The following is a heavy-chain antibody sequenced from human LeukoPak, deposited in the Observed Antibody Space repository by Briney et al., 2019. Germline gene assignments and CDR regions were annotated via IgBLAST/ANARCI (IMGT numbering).Heavy chain of an antibody. CDR1: GFTFSSYS. Sequence: GGSLRLSCAASGFTFSSYSMNWVRQAPGKGLEWVSSISSSSSYIYYADSVKGRFTISRDNAKNSLYLQMNSLRAEDTAVYYCAKDPRYYDSSGYSPAWFDPWGQGTLVTVSS. J-gene: IGHJ5*02. V-gene: IGHV3-21*04. D-gene: IGHD3-22*01. CDR3: AKDPRYYDSSGYSPAWFDP. CDR2: ISSSSSYI.